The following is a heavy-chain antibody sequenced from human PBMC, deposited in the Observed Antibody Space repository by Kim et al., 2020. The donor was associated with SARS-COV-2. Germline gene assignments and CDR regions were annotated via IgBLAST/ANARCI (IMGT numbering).Heavy chain of an antibody. J-gene: IGHJ6*02. Sequence: ADSVKGRINITRDNAKNSLYQQMNSLRDEDTAVYYCASSFYYYYYGMDVWGQGTTVTVSS. CDR3: ASSFYYYYYGMDV. V-gene: IGHV3-48*02.